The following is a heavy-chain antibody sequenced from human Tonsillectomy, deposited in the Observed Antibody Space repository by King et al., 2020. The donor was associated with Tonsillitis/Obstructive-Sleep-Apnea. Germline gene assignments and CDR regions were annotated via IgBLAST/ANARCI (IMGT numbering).Heavy chain of an antibody. CDR2: ISGSGGST. D-gene: IGHD3-3*01. Sequence: VQLVESGGGLVQPGGSLRLSCAASGLTFSSYAMSWVRQAPGKGLEWVSAISGSGGSTYYADSVKGRFTISRDNSKNTLYLQMNSLRAEDTAVYYCAKDLGTYYDFWSGYNYWGQGTLVTVSS. J-gene: IGHJ4*02. CDR3: AKDLGTYYDFWSGYNY. CDR1: GLTFSSYA. V-gene: IGHV3-23*04.